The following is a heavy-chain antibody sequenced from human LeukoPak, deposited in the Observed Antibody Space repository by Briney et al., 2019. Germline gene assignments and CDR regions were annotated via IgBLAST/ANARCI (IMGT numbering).Heavy chain of an antibody. J-gene: IGHJ4*02. CDR2: IRSQIYGGTP. V-gene: IGHV3-49*04. CDR3: TRDQTPYY. CDR1: GFTFGDYA. Sequence: GGSLRPSCTASGFTFGDYAMTWVRQAPGKGLEWVGFIRSQIYGGTPEYAASVKGKFTISRDDSEGVAYLQMNSLKTEDTAVYYCTRDQTPYYWGQGTLVTVSS.